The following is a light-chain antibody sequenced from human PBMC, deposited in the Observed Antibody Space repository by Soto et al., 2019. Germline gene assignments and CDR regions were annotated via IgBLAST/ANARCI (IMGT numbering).Light chain of an antibody. CDR1: QSLLHSNGYNY. V-gene: IGKV2-28*01. J-gene: IGKJ1*01. CDR3: MGALQSPPT. CDR2: LGS. Sequence: DIVMTQSPVSLPVTPGEPASISCRSSQSLLHSNGYNYLDWYLQKPGQSPQLLIYLGSNRASGVPGRFSASASGTDFTLTISRVEAEDVGVYYCMGALQSPPTF.